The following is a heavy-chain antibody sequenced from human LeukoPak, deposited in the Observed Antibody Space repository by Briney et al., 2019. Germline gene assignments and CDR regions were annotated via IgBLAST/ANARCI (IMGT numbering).Heavy chain of an antibody. D-gene: IGHD6-19*01. CDR3: ARQPEYSSGWYGMDV. Sequence: GESLKISCQGSGYNFTNYWIGWVRQMPGKGLEWMGIIYPGDSDTRYRPSFQGQVTISADKSISTAYLQWSSLKASDTAMYYCARQPEYSSGWYGMDVWGQGTTVTVSS. CDR2: IYPGDSDT. J-gene: IGHJ6*02. V-gene: IGHV5-51*01. CDR1: GYNFTNYW.